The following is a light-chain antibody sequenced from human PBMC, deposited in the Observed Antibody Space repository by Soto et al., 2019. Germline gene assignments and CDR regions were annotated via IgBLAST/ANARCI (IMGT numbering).Light chain of an antibody. CDR3: CSYAGSYVV. V-gene: IGLV2-11*01. CDR2: DVT. CDR1: SSDVGGYNY. J-gene: IGLJ2*01. Sequence: QSALTQPRSVSGSPGQSVAISCTGTSSDVGGYNYVSWYQQDPGKAPKPMIYDVTQRPSGVPDRFSGSKSGNTASLTISGLQAEDEADYYCCSYAGSYVVFGGGTKLTVL.